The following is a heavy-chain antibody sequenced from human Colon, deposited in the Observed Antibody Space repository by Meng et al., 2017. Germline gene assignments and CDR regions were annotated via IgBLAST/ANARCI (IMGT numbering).Heavy chain of an antibody. V-gene: IGHV4-39*01. CDR2: IGHSGFT. CDR1: GGSISTSGYY. J-gene: IGHJ5*02. CDR3: VRSSGWVRTGFDP. D-gene: IGHD6-19*01. Sequence: QPQLQESGPGLVKPSEALSLTCSVSGGSISTSGYYWGWIRQPPGQGLEWIGSIGHSGFTYYTPSLKSRVTVSIDTSRNQFSLWLTSVTAADTAVYYCVRSSGWVRTGFDPWGQGTLVTVSS.